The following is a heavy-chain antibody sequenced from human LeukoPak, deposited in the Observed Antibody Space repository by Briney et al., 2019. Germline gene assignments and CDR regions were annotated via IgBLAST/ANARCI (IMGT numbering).Heavy chain of an antibody. J-gene: IGHJ4*02. Sequence: RGGSLKISCKGSGSSFTSYWIGGWRQMPGKGRGGMVIIYAGDSDTKYSPSFQGPVTISVDKSISTSYLQWRSLTASDTAIDFCAPQVGGSGTDYWGQGTLVTVSS. D-gene: IGHD1-26*01. CDR3: APQVGGSGTDY. CDR1: GSSFTSYW. V-gene: IGHV5-51*01. CDR2: IYAGDSDT.